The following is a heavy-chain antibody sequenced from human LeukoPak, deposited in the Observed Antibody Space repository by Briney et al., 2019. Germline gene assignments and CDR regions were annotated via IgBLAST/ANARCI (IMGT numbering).Heavy chain of an antibody. V-gene: IGHV4-59*02. CDR3: ARDHDDVMDY. CDR2: IYYNGST. D-gene: IGHD2-21*01. CDR1: GGSVRRYF. Sequence: PSETLSLTCSVSGGSVRRYFWSWIRQPPGKGLEWIGNIYYNGSTNYNPSLKSRLTMSVDTSRNQVSLKLSSVSAADTAVYYCARDHDDVMDYWGQGTLVTVSS. J-gene: IGHJ4*02.